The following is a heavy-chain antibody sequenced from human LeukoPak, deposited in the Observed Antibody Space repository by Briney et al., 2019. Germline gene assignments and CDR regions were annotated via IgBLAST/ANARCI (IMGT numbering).Heavy chain of an antibody. CDR3: ARVYYYDSSGYYSFFDY. Sequence: SSVKVSCKASGGTFSSYAISWVRQAPGQGLEWMGRIIPIFGTANYAQTFQGRVTITTDESTSTAYMELSSLRSEDTAVYYCARVYYYDSSGYYSFFDYWGQGTLVTVSS. J-gene: IGHJ4*02. D-gene: IGHD3-22*01. CDR2: IIPIFGTA. CDR1: GGTFSSYA. V-gene: IGHV1-69*05.